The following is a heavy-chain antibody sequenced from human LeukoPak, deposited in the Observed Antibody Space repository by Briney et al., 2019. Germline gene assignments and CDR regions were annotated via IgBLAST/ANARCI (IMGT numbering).Heavy chain of an antibody. Sequence: SETLSLTCSVSGASVSSYFWSWIRQPPGKGLKWIGYIHNSGTTKYNPSLKGRVTMSMDTSKNQFSLKLISVASADTAVYYCARDPAGDYGYWGQGTLVTVSS. J-gene: IGHJ4*02. D-gene: IGHD4-17*01. V-gene: IGHV4-59*02. CDR3: ARDPAGDYGY. CDR2: IHNSGTT. CDR1: GASVSSYF.